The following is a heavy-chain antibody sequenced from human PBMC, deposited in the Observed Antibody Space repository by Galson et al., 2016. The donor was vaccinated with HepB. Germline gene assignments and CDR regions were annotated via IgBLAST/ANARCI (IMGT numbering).Heavy chain of an antibody. D-gene: IGHD6-13*01. J-gene: IGHJ5*02. CDR2: ISFGSSYI. CDR3: ARLLTSSSWYGWFDP. CDR1: GFTFSSYA. V-gene: IGHV3-21*01. Sequence: SLRLSCAASGFTFSSYAMNWVRQAPGKGLEWVSSISFGSSYIYYADSVKGRFTISRDNAKNSLYLQMNSLRAEDTALYYCARLLTSSSWYGWFDPWGQGTLVTVSS.